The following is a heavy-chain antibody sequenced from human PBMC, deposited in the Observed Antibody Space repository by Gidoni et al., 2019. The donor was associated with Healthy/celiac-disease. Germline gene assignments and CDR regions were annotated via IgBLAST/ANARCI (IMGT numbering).Heavy chain of an antibody. J-gene: IGHJ4*02. D-gene: IGHD5-12*01. CDR1: GFTFSSYS. CDR2: ISSSSSYI. Sequence: EVQLVESGGGLVKPGGSLRLSCAASGFTFSSYSMNWVRQAPGKGLEWVSSISSSSSYIYYADSVKGRFTISRDNAKNSLYLQMNSLRAEDTAVYYCARGLLRWLQFSRHPGLLDYWGQGTLVTVSS. V-gene: IGHV3-21*01. CDR3: ARGLLRWLQFSRHPGLLDY.